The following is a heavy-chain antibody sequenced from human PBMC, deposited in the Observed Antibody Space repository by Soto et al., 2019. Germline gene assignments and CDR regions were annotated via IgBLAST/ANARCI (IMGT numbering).Heavy chain of an antibody. D-gene: IGHD2-15*01. V-gene: IGHV4-39*01. Sequence: SETLSRTCSVSGGPISTTRKFWDWIRQGSGKGREWIGASDGSGTALTTSYSPCFKSGVAISLSPSMKQLSRDLASVTAADTAVYYCASQDDSGFLIGGFDIWRQGT. CDR3: ASQDDSGFLIGGFDI. CDR2: SDGSGTALTT. J-gene: IGHJ3*02. CDR1: GGPISTTRKF.